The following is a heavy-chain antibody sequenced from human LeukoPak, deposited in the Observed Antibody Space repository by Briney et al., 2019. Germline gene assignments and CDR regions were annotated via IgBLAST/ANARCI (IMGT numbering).Heavy chain of an antibody. V-gene: IGHV5-51*01. CDR1: GYTFNTYW. CDR2: VYPGDSHT. CDR3: ARLSGGSWANTEYFPD. J-gene: IGHJ1*01. Sequence: GESLTISCKAAGYTFNTYWIGCVRPKPGKGLEWMAIVYPGDSHTRYSPAFQGHFTISADKTVTTAYLQWSSLEASDTAVYYCARLSGGSWANTEYFPDWGQGTLVIVSS. D-gene: IGHD7-27*01.